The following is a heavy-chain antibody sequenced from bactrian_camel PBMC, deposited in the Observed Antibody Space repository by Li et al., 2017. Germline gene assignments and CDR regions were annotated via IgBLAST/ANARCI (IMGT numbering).Heavy chain of an antibody. CDR3: SVSTDCLRNYPQFGP. Sequence: VQLVESGGGSVQAGGSLTLSCSVSNIYSLNCIGWFRQAPGREREAVASLYWPVGYKYYGSSLQDRSTISQDNAGNTVYLQMSRLKPEDTAMYYCSVSTDCLRNYPQFGPWGQGTQVTVS. V-gene: IGHV3S53*01. CDR1: NIYSLNC. CDR2: LYWPVGYK. D-gene: IGHD1*01. J-gene: IGHJ6*01.